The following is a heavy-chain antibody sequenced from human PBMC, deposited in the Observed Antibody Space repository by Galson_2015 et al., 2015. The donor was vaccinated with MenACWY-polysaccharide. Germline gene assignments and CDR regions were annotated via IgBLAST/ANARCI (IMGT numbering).Heavy chain of an antibody. CDR3: ASTRSQSGYYAFDF. D-gene: IGHD3-22*01. CDR2: IKRSGSET. J-gene: IGHJ3*01. Sequence: SLRLSCAASGFPFSDSSMTWVRQAPGKGLEWVGTIKRSGSETYYVDSVEGSFTVSRDKDKNSMYLQMHSLRAEDTAVYYCASTRSQSGYYAFDFWGQGTMVTVSS. V-gene: IGHV3-7*01. CDR1: GFPFSDSS.